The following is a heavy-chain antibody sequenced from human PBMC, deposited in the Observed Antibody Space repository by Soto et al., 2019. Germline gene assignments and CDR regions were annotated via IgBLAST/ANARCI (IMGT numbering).Heavy chain of an antibody. V-gene: IGHV3-7*01. CDR1: GFTFSSYW. CDR3: AREYYDYIWGSYRYDDYFDY. J-gene: IGHJ4*02. D-gene: IGHD3-16*02. Sequence: GGSLRLSCAASGFTFSSYWMSWVRQAPGKGLEWVANIKQDGSEKYYVDSVKGRFTISRDNAKNSLYLQMNSLRAEDTAVYYCAREYYDYIWGSYRYDDYFDYWGQGTLVTVSS. CDR2: IKQDGSEK.